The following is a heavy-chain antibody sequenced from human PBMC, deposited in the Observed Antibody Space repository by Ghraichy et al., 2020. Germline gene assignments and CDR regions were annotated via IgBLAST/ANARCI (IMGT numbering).Heavy chain of an antibody. CDR2: IYYSGST. CDR1: GGSISSSSYY. V-gene: IGHV4-39*01. Sequence: SETLSLTCTVSGGSISSSSYYWGWIRQPPGKGLEWIGSIYYSGSTYYNPSLKSRVTISVDTSKNQFSLKLSSVTAADTAVYYCARCHRYFLKGNWFDPWGQGTLVTVSS. J-gene: IGHJ5*02. D-gene: IGHD2-21*01. CDR3: ARCHRYFLKGNWFDP.